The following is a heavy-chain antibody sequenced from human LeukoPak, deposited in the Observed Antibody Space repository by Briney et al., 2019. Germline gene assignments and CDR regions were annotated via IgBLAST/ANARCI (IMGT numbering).Heavy chain of an antibody. CDR1: GYTFTSYY. CDR2: INPSGGST. J-gene: IGHJ4*02. Sequence: ASVKVSCKASGYTFTSYYMHWVRQAPGQGLEWMGIINPSGGSTSYAQKFQGRVTMTRETSTSTVYMELSSLRSEDTAVYYCARGAKRWLQFKTSAGFDYWGQGTLLTVSS. D-gene: IGHD5-24*01. CDR3: ARGAKRWLQFKTSAGFDY. V-gene: IGHV1-46*01.